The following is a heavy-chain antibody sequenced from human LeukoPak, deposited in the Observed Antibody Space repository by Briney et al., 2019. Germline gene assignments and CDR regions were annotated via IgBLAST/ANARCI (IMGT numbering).Heavy chain of an antibody. J-gene: IGHJ4*02. CDR1: GGSISDSIYF. CDR3: ARLTSNWYFDY. D-gene: IGHD1-1*01. V-gene: IGHV4-39*01. CDR2: IYQSGAT. Sequence: PSETLSLTCTVSGGSISDSIYFWGWIRQPPGKGLEWIGNIYQSGATYYTPSLKSRVTISVDTSKNQFSLNLSSVTAADTAVYYCARLTSNWYFDYWGQGILVTVSS.